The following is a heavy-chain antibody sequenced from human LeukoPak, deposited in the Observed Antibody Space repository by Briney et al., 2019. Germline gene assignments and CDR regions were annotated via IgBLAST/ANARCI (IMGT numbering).Heavy chain of an antibody. CDR2: IWYDGSNK. J-gene: IGHJ4*02. CDR1: GFIFSSYG. Sequence: GRSLRLSCAASGFIFSSYGMHWDRQAPGKGLEWVAVIWYDGSNKYYADSVKGRFTISRDNSKNTLYLQVNSLRAEDTAVYYCARDELAVAKKGFLDSWGQGTLVTVSS. D-gene: IGHD6-19*01. V-gene: IGHV3-33*01. CDR3: ARDELAVAKKGFLDS.